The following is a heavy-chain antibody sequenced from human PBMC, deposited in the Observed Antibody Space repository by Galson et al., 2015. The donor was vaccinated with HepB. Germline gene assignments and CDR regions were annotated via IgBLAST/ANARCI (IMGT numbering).Heavy chain of an antibody. CDR3: ARDSSGYGSYFDY. D-gene: IGHD3-22*01. J-gene: IGHJ4*02. CDR2: ISYDGSNK. Sequence: SLRLSCAASGFTFSSYAMHWVRQAPGKGLEWVAVISYDGSNKYYADSVKGRFTISRDNSKNTLYLQMNSLRAEDTAVYYCARDSSGYGSYFDYWGQGTLVTVSS. V-gene: IGHV3-30*04. CDR1: GFTFSSYA.